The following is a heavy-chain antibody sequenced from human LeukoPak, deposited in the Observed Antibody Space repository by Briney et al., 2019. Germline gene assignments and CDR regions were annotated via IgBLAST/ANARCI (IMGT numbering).Heavy chain of an antibody. Sequence: GGSLRLSCAASGFTFSSYEMNWVRQAPGKGLEWVSYISGSGRNIYYADSVKGRFTISRDNAKNSLYLQMNSLRAEDTAVYYCARWGGGYCSGGSCYWFDPWGQGTLVTVSS. D-gene: IGHD2-15*01. CDR2: ISGSGRNI. CDR1: GFTFSSYE. J-gene: IGHJ5*02. CDR3: ARWGGGYCSGGSCYWFDP. V-gene: IGHV3-48*03.